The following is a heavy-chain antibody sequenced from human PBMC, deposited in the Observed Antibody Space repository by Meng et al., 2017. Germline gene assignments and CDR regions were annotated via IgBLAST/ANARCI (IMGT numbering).Heavy chain of an antibody. Sequence: SETLSPTCTVSGGSISSHYWSWIRQPAGKGLEWIGRIYTSGSTNYNPSLKSRVTRSVDTPKNQFSLKLSSVTAADTAVYYCARDFPHNYDILTGYYNGAFDIWGQGTRVT. CDR3: ARDFPHNYDILTGYYNGAFDI. D-gene: IGHD3-9*01. V-gene: IGHV4-4*07. CDR2: IYTSGST. J-gene: IGHJ3*02. CDR1: GGSISSHY.